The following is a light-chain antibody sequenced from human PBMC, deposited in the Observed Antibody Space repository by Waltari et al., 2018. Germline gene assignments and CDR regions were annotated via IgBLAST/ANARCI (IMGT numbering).Light chain of an antibody. Sequence: VLTQSPGTLSLSPGESATLSCRASQRLAGDYLAWYQQNPSQPPRLRIHHAVSRATGIPDRFSGSGSATDFTLTITRLEPEDFAVYYCQYYTSFGPGTRLDIK. CDR2: HAV. CDR1: QRLAGDY. J-gene: IGKJ5*01. V-gene: IGKV3-20*01. CDR3: QYYTS.